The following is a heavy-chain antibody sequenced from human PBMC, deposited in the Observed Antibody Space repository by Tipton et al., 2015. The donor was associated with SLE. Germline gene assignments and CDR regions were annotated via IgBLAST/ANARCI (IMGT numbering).Heavy chain of an antibody. D-gene: IGHD1-26*01. Sequence: SLRLSCAASGFTFRSYWMHWVRQAPGKGLAWVSRINSDGSSTRYADSVKGRFTISRDNAKNTLYLQMNSLRAEGAAVHYCATDLRGCRGARFGYGGAGALVAVSS. CDR2: INSDGSST. CDR1: GFTFRSYW. J-gene: IGHJ4*02. CDR3: ATDLRGCRGARFGY. V-gene: IGHV3-74*01.